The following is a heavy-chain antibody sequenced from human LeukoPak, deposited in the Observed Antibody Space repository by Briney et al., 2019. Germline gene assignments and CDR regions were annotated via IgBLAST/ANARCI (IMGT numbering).Heavy chain of an antibody. D-gene: IGHD6-19*01. CDR2: MYYSGSP. CDR1: GASITSYY. Sequence: SETLSLTCTVSGASITSYYWSWIRQPPGKGLEWVAYMYYSGSPNYNPSLKSRVTIFVDASKNQISLKLSSVTAADTAVYYCARARLYSSDVPGWFDPWGRGMLVTVSS. V-gene: IGHV4-59*01. CDR3: ARARLYSSDVPGWFDP. J-gene: IGHJ5*02.